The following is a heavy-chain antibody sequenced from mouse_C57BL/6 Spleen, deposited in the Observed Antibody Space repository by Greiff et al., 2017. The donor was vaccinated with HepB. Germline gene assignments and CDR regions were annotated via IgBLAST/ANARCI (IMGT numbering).Heavy chain of an antibody. CDR1: GFTFSDFY. V-gene: IGHV7-1*01. Sequence: EVQLVESGGGLVQSGRSLRLSCATSGFTFSDFYMEWVRQAPGKGLEWIAASRNKANDYTTEYSASVKGRFIVSRDTSQSILYLQMNALRAEDTAIYYCARAGGYDWYFDVWGTGTTVTVSS. CDR3: ARAGGYDWYFDV. J-gene: IGHJ1*03. CDR2: SRNKANDYTT. D-gene: IGHD3-1*01.